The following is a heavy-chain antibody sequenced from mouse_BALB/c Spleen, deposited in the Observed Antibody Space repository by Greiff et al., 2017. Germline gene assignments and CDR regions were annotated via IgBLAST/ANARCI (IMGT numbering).Heavy chain of an antibody. J-gene: IGHJ2*01. CDR2: ISTYYGDA. CDR1: GYTFTDYA. Sequence: VQGVESGAELVRPGVSVKISCKGSGYTFTDYAMHWVKQSHAKSLEWIGVISTYYGDASYNQKFKGKATMTVDKSSSTAYMELARLTSEDSAIYYCARGTARATLDYWGQGTTLTVSS. CDR3: ARGTARATLDY. V-gene: IGHV1S137*01. D-gene: IGHD3-2*01.